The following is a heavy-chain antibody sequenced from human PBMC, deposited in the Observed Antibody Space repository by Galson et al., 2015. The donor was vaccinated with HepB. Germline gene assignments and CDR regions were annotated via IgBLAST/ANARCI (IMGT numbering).Heavy chain of an antibody. CDR1: GFTFSSYA. V-gene: IGHV3-23*01. CDR2: ISGSGGST. Sequence: SLRLSCAASGFTFSSYAMSWVRQAPGKGLEWVSAISGSGGSTYYADSVKGRFTISRDNSKNTLYLQMNSLRAEDTAVYYCAKDQGVYYDILTGYHINGGIDYWGQGTLVTVSS. D-gene: IGHD3-9*01. J-gene: IGHJ4*02. CDR3: AKDQGVYYDILTGYHINGGIDY.